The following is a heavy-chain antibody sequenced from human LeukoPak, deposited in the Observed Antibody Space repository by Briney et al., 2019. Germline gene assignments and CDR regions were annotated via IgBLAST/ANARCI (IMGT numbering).Heavy chain of an antibody. CDR1: GFTFSSYA. CDR2: IPYDGSNK. Sequence: PGRSLRLSCAASGFTFSSYAMHWVRQAPGKGLEGVAVIPYDGSNKYYADSVKGRFTISRDNSKNTLYLQMNSLRAEDTAVYYCARAEYDFWSGYYYDAYNWFDPWGQGTLVTVSS. CDR3: ARAEYDFWSGYYYDAYNWFDP. D-gene: IGHD3-3*01. V-gene: IGHV3-30-3*01. J-gene: IGHJ5*02.